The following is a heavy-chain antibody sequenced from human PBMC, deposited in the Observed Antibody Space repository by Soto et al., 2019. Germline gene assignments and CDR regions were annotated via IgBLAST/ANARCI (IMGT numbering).Heavy chain of an antibody. CDR2: ISYDGSNK. D-gene: IGHD6-19*01. Sequence: PGGSLRLSCAASGFTFSSYAMHWVRQAPGKGLEWVAVISYDGSNKYYADSVKGRFTISRDNSKNTLYLQMNSLRAEDTAVYYCARETILAVAGPNFDYWGQGTLVTVSS. CDR3: ARETILAVAGPNFDY. CDR1: GFTFSSYA. V-gene: IGHV3-30-3*01. J-gene: IGHJ4*02.